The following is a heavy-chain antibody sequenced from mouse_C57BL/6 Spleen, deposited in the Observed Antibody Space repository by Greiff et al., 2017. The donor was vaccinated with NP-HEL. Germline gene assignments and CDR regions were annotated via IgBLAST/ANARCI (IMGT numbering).Heavy chain of an antibody. V-gene: IGHV5-4*01. CDR2: ISDGGSYT. CDR3: ARESAVRGSSYWYFDV. Sequence: EVKLMESGGGLVKPGGSLKLSCAASGFTFSSYAMSWVRQTPEKRLEWVATISDGGSYTYYPDNVKGRFTISRDNAKNNLYLQMSHLKSEDTAMYYCARESAVRGSSYWYFDVWGTGTTVTVSS. D-gene: IGHD1-1*01. CDR1: GFTFSSYA. J-gene: IGHJ1*03.